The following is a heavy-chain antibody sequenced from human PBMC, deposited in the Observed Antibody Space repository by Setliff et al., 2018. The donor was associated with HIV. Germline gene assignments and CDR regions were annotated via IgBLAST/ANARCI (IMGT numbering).Heavy chain of an antibody. V-gene: IGHV1-69*10. D-gene: IGHD6-13*01. CDR3: ARDKGIREAASLDY. J-gene: IGHJ4*02. CDR2: ITPFVGIT. CDR1: GGTFSDFR. Sequence: SVKVSCKASGGTFSDFRITWVRQATGQGLEWMGEITPFVGITNYAQKFQGRVTISAEESTATAYIELSSLTSPDTAVYYCARDKGIREAASLDYWGQGSLVTVSS.